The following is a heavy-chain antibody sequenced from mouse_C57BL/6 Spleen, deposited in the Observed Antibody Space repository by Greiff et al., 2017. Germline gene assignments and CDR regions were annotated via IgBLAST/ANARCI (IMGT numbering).Heavy chain of an antibody. Sequence: QVQLQQSGPELVKPGASVKISCKASGYAFSSSWMNWVKQRPGKGLEWIGRIYPGDGDTNYNGKFKGKATLTADKSSSTAYMQLSSLTSEDSAVYFCARGPLDDWGQGTTLTVSS. CDR1: GYAFSSSW. CDR2: IYPGDGDT. V-gene: IGHV1-82*01. J-gene: IGHJ2*01. CDR3: ARGPLDD.